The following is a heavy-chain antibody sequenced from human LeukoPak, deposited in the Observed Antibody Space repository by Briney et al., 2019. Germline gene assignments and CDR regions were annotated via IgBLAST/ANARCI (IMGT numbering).Heavy chain of an antibody. CDR1: GFTFSSYA. D-gene: IGHD2-15*01. CDR3: AKDRSLYLGYCSGGSCYFDY. V-gene: IGHV3-23*01. Sequence: PGGSLRLSCAASGFTFSSYAMSWVRQAPGQGLEWASAISGSGGSTYYADSVKGRFTISRDNSKNTLYLQMNSLRAEDTAVYYCAKDRSLYLGYCSGGSCYFDYWGQGTLVTVSS. J-gene: IGHJ4*02. CDR2: ISGSGGST.